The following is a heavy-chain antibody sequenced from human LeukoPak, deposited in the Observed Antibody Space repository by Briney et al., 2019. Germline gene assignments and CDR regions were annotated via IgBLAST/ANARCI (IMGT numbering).Heavy chain of an antibody. CDR3: ARAPSDIVLMVYAPVYFDY. CDR1: GGSFSGYY. J-gene: IGHJ4*02. V-gene: IGHV4-34*01. CDR2: INHSGST. D-gene: IGHD2-8*01. Sequence: PSETLSLTCVVYGGSFSGYYWSWIRQPPGKGLEWIGEINHSGSTNYNPSLKSRVTISVDTSKNQFSLKLSSVTAADTAVYYCARAPSDIVLMVYAPVYFDYWGQGTLVTVSS.